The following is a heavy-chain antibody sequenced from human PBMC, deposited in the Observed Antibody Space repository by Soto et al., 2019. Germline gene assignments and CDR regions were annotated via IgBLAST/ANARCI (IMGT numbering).Heavy chain of an antibody. J-gene: IGHJ4*02. CDR1: GFIFSNYV. V-gene: IGHV3-30-3*01. CDR3: AREVLWSRYFDY. CDR2: MSYDGTTK. D-gene: IGHD3-10*01. Sequence: QVQLVESGGGVVQPGRSLRLSCAASGFIFSNYVMYWVRQAPGKGLEWVAFMSYDGTTKNYADSVKGRFTISRDNSKNTLYLQMNSLRPEDTGVYYCAREVLWSRYFDYWGQGTLVTVSS.